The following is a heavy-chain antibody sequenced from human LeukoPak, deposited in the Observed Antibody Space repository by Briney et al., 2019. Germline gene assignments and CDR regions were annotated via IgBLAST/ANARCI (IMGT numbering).Heavy chain of an antibody. J-gene: IGHJ4*02. CDR2: MNPNSGNT. Sequence: ASVKVSCKASGYTFTGYYMHWVRQAPGQGLEWMGWMNPNSGNTGYAQKFQGRVTMTRNTSISTAYMELSSLRSEDTAVYYCARGNGYEDYWGQGTLVTVSS. V-gene: IGHV1-8*02. CDR3: ARGNGYEDY. D-gene: IGHD5-12*01. CDR1: GYTFTGYY.